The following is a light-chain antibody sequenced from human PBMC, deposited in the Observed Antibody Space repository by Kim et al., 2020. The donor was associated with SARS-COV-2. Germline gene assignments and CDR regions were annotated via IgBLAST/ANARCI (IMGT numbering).Light chain of an antibody. CDR1: NIGSKN. J-gene: IGLJ1*01. Sequence: VALGQTARITCGGNNIGSKNVHWYQQKPGQAPVLVIYRDSNRPSGIPERFSGANSGNTATLTISRAQAGDEADYYCQVWDSSTVGVFGTGTKVTVL. V-gene: IGLV3-9*01. CDR2: RDS. CDR3: QVWDSSTVGV.